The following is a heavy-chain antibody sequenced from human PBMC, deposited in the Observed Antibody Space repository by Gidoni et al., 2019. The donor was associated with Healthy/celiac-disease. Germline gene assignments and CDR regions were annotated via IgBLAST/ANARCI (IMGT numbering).Heavy chain of an antibody. CDR2: ISAYNGNT. J-gene: IGHJ4*02. Sequence: MGWISAYNGNTNDAQKLQGRVTMTTDTSTSTAYMELRSLRSDDTAVYYCARDMHRSSSSFDYWGQGTLVTVSS. V-gene: IGHV1-18*01. D-gene: IGHD6-6*01. CDR3: ARDMHRSSSSFDY.